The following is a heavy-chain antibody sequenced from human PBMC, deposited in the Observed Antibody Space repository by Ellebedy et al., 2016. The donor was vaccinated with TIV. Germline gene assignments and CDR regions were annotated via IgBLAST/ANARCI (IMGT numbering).Heavy chain of an antibody. D-gene: IGHD6-13*01. V-gene: IGHV1-69*13. CDR2: IIPIFGTA. Sequence: SVKVSXXASGGTFSSYAISWVRQAPGQGLEWMGGIIPIFGTANYAQKFQGRVTITADESTSTAYMELSSLRSEDTAVYYCAREELLYSSSWYGWGQGTLVTVSS. CDR3: AREELLYSSSWYG. CDR1: GGTFSSYA. J-gene: IGHJ4*02.